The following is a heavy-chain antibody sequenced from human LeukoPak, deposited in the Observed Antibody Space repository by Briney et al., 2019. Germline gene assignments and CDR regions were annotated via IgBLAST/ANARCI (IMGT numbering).Heavy chain of an antibody. J-gene: IGHJ6*02. CDR1: GYTFTSYA. Sequence: ASVKVSCKASGYTFTSYAMHWVRQAPGQRLEWMGWINAGNGNTKYSQKFQGRVTITRDTSASTAYMELSSLRSEDTAVYYCARDPLFVVGATQDYYYGMDVWGQGTTVTLSS. D-gene: IGHD1-26*01. V-gene: IGHV1-3*01. CDR3: ARDPLFVVGATQDYYYGMDV. CDR2: INAGNGNT.